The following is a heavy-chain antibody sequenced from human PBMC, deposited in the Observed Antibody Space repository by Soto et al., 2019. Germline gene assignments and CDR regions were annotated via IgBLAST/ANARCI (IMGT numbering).Heavy chain of an antibody. CDR2: VYHSGST. D-gene: IGHD6-13*01. CDR3: ARAHSTYSSNWFGDYFDN. Sequence: PSETLSLTCTVSGGSISGYFWNWIRQPPGKGLEWIGSVYHSGSTNYNPSLKSRVTISLDTSKKQFSLALTSVTAADTAVFYCARAHSTYSSNWFGDYFDNWGQGTLVTVSS. CDR1: GGSISGYF. V-gene: IGHV4-59*01. J-gene: IGHJ4*02.